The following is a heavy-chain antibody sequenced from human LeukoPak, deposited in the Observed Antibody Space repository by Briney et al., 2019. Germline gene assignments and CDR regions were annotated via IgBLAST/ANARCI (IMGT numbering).Heavy chain of an antibody. D-gene: IGHD5-18*01. J-gene: IGHJ4*02. CDR1: GGTFSSYA. Sequence: SVKVSCKASGGTFSSYAISWVRQAPGQGLEWMGRIIPIPGIANYAQKFQGRVTITADKSTSTAYMELSSLRSEDTAVYYCARVDTAMVTAPDYWGQGTLVTVSS. CDR2: IIPIPGIA. CDR3: ARVDTAMVTAPDY. V-gene: IGHV1-69*04.